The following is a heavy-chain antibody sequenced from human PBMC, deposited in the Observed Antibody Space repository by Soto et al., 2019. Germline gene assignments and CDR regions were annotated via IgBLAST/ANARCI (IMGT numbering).Heavy chain of an antibody. CDR1: RYTFTSYG. V-gene: IGHV1-18*04. J-gene: IGHJ4*02. D-gene: IGHD6-13*01. CDR3: ARAIRAASPTDY. CDR2: ISAYNGNT. Sequence: SVKVSFKASRYTFTSYGISWVRQAPVQGLEWVGWISAYNGNTNYAQKLQGRVTMTTDTSTSKAYMELRSLRSDDTAVYYCARAIRAASPTDYWGQGTLVTVSS.